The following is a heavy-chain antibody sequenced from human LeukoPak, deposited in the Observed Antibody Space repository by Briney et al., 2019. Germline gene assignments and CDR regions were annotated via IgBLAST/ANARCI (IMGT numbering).Heavy chain of an antibody. Sequence: SETLSLICTVSGGSISSYYWSWIRQPPGKGLEWIGYIYCSGSTNYNPSLKSRVTISVDTSKNQFSLKLSSVTAADTAVYYCARGGYYDSSGYYYCYYYYMDVWGKGTTVTVSS. CDR1: GGSISSYY. CDR2: IYCSGST. D-gene: IGHD3-22*01. CDR3: ARGGYYDSSGYYYCYYYYMDV. J-gene: IGHJ6*03. V-gene: IGHV4-59*01.